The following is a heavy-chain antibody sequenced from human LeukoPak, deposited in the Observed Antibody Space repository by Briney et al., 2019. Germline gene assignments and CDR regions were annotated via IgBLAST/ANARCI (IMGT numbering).Heavy chain of an antibody. Sequence: GGSLRLSYVASGFTFTNAWMSWVRQAPGKGLEWVGRIKSKTDGGTTDYAAPVKVRFTISRDDSKNTLYLQMNSLKTEDTAVYYCLGRYYYDSGGYSDYWGQGALVTVSS. D-gene: IGHD3-22*01. CDR1: GFTFTNAW. CDR2: IKSKTDGGTT. J-gene: IGHJ4*02. V-gene: IGHV3-15*01. CDR3: LGRYYYDSGGYSDY.